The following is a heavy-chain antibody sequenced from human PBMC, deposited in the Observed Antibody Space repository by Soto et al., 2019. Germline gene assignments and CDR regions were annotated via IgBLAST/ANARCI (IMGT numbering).Heavy chain of an antibody. CDR2: IWYDGSNK. V-gene: IGHV3-33*01. Sequence: AGGSLRLSCAASGFTFSSYGMHWVRQAPGKGLEWVAVIWYDGSNKYYADSVKGRFTISRDNSKNTLYLQMNSLRAEDTAVYYCARALGYCSGGSCYLARYYYYYGMDVWGQGTTVTVSS. CDR3: ARALGYCSGGSCYLARYYYYYGMDV. J-gene: IGHJ6*02. D-gene: IGHD2-15*01. CDR1: GFTFSSYG.